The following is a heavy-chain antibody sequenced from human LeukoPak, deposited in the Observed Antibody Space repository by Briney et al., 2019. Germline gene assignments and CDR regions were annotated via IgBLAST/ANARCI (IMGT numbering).Heavy chain of an antibody. V-gene: IGHV6-1*01. CDR1: GDNVSSMNGA. J-gene: IGHJ4*02. D-gene: IGHD6-19*01. Sequence: SQTLSLTCALSGDNVSSMNGAWHWVRQSPSRGLEWLGRTYYRSKWYSHYAVPIQGRMSINPDTSKNQFPLHLFSVAPDDTAVYYCAGDVATTGWYTFDYWGQGTRVTVSS. CDR2: TYYRSKWYS. CDR3: AGDVATTGWYTFDY.